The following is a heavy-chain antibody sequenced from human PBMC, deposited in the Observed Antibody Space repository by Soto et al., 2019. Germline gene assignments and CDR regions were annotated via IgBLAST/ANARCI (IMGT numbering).Heavy chain of an antibody. Sequence: PGEFLKISCKGSGESFTNYWIGCVRQMPGKGLEWMAIIYPGDSDTRYSPSFQGQVTISADKSISTAYLQWSSLKASDTAMYYCGYCSGGGMNGFDIWGQGTMVTVS. D-gene: IGHD2-15*01. CDR3: GYCSGGGMNGFDI. CDR2: IYPGDSDT. J-gene: IGHJ3*02. V-gene: IGHV5-51*01. CDR1: GESFTNYW.